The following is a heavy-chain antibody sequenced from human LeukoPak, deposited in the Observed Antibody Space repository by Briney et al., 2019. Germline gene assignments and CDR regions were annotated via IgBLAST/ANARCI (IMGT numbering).Heavy chain of an antibody. V-gene: IGHV1-69*13. CDR1: GGTFSSYA. Sequence: ASVKVSCKASGGTFSSYAISWVRQAPGQGLEWMGGIIPIFGTANYAQKFQGRVTITADESTSTAYMELSSLRSEDTAVYYCARDGYSYGSYNDYWGQGTLVTVSS. D-gene: IGHD5-18*01. CDR2: IIPIFGTA. CDR3: ARDGYSYGSYNDY. J-gene: IGHJ4*02.